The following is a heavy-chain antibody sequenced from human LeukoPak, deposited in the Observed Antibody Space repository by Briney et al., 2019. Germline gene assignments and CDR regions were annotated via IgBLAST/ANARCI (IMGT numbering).Heavy chain of an antibody. V-gene: IGHV6-1*01. Sequence: PSQTLSLTCAGSADTGSNNSAAWPWLRQSPSRGLECLARRFYTSYSYHDYGMSVKSRVTINPDISKDQFSLQFNDVTLYDTAGYSCARDKSAPGLSDNFGMDVWGQGTTVTASS. CDR1: ADTGSNNSAA. J-gene: IGHJ6*02. CDR2: RFYTSYSYH. CDR3: ARDKSAPGLSDNFGMDV. D-gene: IGHD5/OR15-5a*01.